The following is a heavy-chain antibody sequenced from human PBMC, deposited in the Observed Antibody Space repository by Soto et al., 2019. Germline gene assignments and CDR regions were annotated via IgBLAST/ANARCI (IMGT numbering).Heavy chain of an antibody. J-gene: IGHJ4*02. V-gene: IGHV3-30-3*01. Sequence: GGSLSPSCAAYGFTVSSYATHWVRPAPGKGREWVAVISYDGRNKYYADSGKGRFIISRDTSKNTLYLQMNSLRAEDPAVYYWARGPGYSGYEQGYWGQGPLVTVSS. CDR1: GFTVSSYA. CDR2: ISYDGRNK. CDR3: ARGPGYSGYEQGY. D-gene: IGHD5-12*01.